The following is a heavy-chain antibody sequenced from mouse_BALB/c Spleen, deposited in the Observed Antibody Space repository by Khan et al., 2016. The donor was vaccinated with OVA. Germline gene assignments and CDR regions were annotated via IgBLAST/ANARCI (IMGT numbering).Heavy chain of an antibody. CDR3: ARVYGGDFDY. D-gene: IGHD1-1*01. CDR2: LSYSGNT. V-gene: IGHV3-2*02. CDR1: GYSITTDYA. Sequence: DVKLQESGPGLVKPSQSLSLTCTVTGYSITTDYAWNWIRQFPGNKLEWMGFLSYSGNTKYNPSPKSRLSISRDTSTNPFILQLKSVTTEDTARYYCARVYGGDFDYWGQGTTLTVSS. J-gene: IGHJ2*01.